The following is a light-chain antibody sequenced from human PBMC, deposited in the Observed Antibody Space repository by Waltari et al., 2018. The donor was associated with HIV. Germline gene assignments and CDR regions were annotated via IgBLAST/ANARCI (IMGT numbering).Light chain of an antibody. CDR2: GAS. CDR3: QQYGYSLFT. Sequence: ENVLTQSPGTLSLSPGERATLSCRASQSVSSSYLAWYQQKPGQAPRLLIYGASSRATGIPDRFSGSGSGTDFTLTISRLEPEDSAVYYCQQYGYSLFTFGPGTKVDIK. V-gene: IGKV3-20*01. CDR1: QSVSSSY. J-gene: IGKJ3*01.